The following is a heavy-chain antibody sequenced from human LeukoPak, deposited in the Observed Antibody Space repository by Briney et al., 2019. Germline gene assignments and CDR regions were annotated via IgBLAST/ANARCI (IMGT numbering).Heavy chain of an antibody. J-gene: IGHJ4*02. CDR3: ARVQDYGDYPDY. V-gene: IGHV1-2*02. D-gene: IGHD4-17*01. CDR1: GYTFTGYY. Sequence: GASVKVSCKASGYTFTGYYLHWVRQAPGRGLEWMGWINPNSGGTNYAQKFQGRVTMTRDTSISTAYMELSRLRSDDTAVCYCARVQDYGDYPDYWGQGTLVTVSS. CDR2: INPNSGGT.